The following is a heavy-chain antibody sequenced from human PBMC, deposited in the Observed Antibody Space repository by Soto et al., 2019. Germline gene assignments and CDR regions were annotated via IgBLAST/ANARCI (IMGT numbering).Heavy chain of an antibody. CDR3: ARCGSTSSKKTTCFDP. J-gene: IGHJ5*02. Sequence: SVKVSCKASGGNLSSYAISWVRQAPGQGLEWMGGMIPIFGTANYAQKFQGGVMITADESTSTAYIELSSLRSEDTAVDYCARCGSTSSKKTTCFDPWGRGSLVTVSS. D-gene: IGHD2-2*01. V-gene: IGHV1-69*13. CDR2: MIPIFGTA. CDR1: GGNLSSYA.